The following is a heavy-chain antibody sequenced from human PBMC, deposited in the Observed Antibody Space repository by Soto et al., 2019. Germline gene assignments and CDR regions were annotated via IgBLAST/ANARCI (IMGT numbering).Heavy chain of an antibody. J-gene: IGHJ4*02. V-gene: IGHV1-46*01. D-gene: IGHD2-21*02. CDR2: INPSGGST. CDR1: GYTFTTYY. Sequence: ASVKVSCKASGYTFTTYYMHWVRQAPGQGLEWMGNINPSGGSTTYAQKFQGRVTMTSDTSTSTVYMELNSLRAEDTAVYYCARVPSCCGDCYSDYWGQGTLVTVSS. CDR3: ARVPSCCGDCYSDY.